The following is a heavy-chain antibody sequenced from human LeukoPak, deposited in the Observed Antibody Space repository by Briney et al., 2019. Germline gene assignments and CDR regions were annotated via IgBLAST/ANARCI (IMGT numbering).Heavy chain of an antibody. J-gene: IGHJ3*02. CDR2: ISVYNGNT. Sequence: ASVKVSCKASGYTFTSYGISWVRQAPGQGLEWMGWISVYNGNTNYAQKLQGRVTMTTDTSTSTAYMELRSLRSDDAAVYYCASPYCSGGTCYAHDAFDIWGQGTMVTVSS. D-gene: IGHD2-15*01. V-gene: IGHV1-18*01. CDR1: GYTFTSYG. CDR3: ASPYCSGGTCYAHDAFDI.